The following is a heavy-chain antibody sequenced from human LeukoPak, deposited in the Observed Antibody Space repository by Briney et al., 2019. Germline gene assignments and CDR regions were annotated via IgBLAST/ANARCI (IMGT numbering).Heavy chain of an antibody. J-gene: IGHJ4*02. CDR2: IYTSGST. Sequence: SETLSLTCTVSGGSFSSGSYYWSWIRQPAGKGLEWIGRIYTSGSTNYNPSLKSRVTISVDTSKNQFSLKLSSVTAADTAVYYCAREVGNGGYVRTAYYFDYWGQGTLVTVSS. CDR1: GGSFSSGSYY. D-gene: IGHD5-12*01. V-gene: IGHV4-61*02. CDR3: AREVGNGGYVRTAYYFDY.